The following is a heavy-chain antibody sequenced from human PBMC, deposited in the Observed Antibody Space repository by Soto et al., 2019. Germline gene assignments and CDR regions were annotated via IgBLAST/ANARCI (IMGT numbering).Heavy chain of an antibody. CDR3: AISTYDNKFYYYGMDV. Sequence: SVKVSCKASGGTFNSHTISWVRLAPGQGLEWMGRTIPILGITNYAQNFQGRLTLTADTSTRTASMELSSLRSEDTAVYYCAISTYDNKFYYYGMDVWGQGTTVTVSS. J-gene: IGHJ6*02. CDR1: GGTFNSHT. V-gene: IGHV1-69*02. D-gene: IGHD3-22*01. CDR2: TIPILGIT.